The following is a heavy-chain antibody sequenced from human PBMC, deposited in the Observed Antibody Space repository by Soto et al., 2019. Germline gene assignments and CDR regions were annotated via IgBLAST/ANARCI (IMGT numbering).Heavy chain of an antibody. Sequence: SETLSLTCTVSGGSISSGGYYWSWIRQHPGKGLEWIGYIYYSGSTYYNPSLKSRVTISVDTSKNQFSLKLSSVTAADTAVYYCARDGGYCSGGSCSPAASWFDPWGQGTLVTVSS. CDR3: ARDGGYCSGGSCSPAASWFDP. CDR1: GGSISSGGYY. D-gene: IGHD2-15*01. V-gene: IGHV4-31*03. J-gene: IGHJ5*02. CDR2: IYYSGST.